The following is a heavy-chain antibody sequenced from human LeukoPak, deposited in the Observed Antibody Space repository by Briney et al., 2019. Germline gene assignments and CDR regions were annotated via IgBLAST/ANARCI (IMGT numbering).Heavy chain of an antibody. V-gene: IGHV3-48*04. CDR1: GFTFSSYS. CDR2: ISSSGSTI. J-gene: IGHJ4*02. Sequence: GGSLRLSCAASGFTFSSYSMNWVRQAPGKGLEWVSYISSSGSTIYYADSVKGRFTISRDNAKNSLYLQMNSLRAEDTAVYYCARDSYGDANFDSWGQGTLVTVSS. CDR3: ARDSYGDANFDS. D-gene: IGHD4-17*01.